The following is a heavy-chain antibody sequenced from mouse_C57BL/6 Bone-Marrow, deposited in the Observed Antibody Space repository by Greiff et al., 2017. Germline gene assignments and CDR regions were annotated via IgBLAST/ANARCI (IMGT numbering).Heavy chain of an antibody. J-gene: IGHJ2*01. CDR3: ARGRGGY. CDR1: RYTFTSYW. Sequence: VQLQQPGSELVKPGASVKLSCKACRYTFTSYWMHCVEQRPGQGIEWIGMLHPNSGSTNYNEKFKSKATLSVDQSSSTAYMPLSSLTAEDSAVYYCARGRGGYWGQGTTLTVSS. V-gene: IGHV1-64*01. D-gene: IGHD1-1*01. CDR2: LHPNSGST.